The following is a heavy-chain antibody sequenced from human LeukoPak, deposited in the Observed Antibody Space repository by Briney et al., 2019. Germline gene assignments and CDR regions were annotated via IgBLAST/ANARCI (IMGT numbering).Heavy chain of an antibody. CDR3: SRSSDTTSWYYFDH. D-gene: IGHD2/OR15-2a*01. Sequence: ASVKVSCKTSGYTFTSFGITWVRQAPGQGPEWMGWMKVGEGNTHFAQKFQDRVSMTRDISSNTAFLELRNLRSDDTAVYFCSRSSDTTSWYYFDHWGQGTLVTVSS. CDR1: GYTFTSFG. J-gene: IGHJ4*02. CDR2: MKVGEGNT. V-gene: IGHV1-18*01.